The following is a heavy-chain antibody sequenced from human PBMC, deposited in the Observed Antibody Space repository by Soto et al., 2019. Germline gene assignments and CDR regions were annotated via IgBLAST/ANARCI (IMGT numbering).Heavy chain of an antibody. CDR3: AKETGYSYGFQPNALDV. Sequence: GGSLRLSCAGSGFTFSRYAMNWVRQAPGTGLEWVSIISSRGDRTSYAESVKGRFTISRDDSKNTLFLHMNSLGAEDTAVYYCAKETGYSYGFQPNALDVWGQGTTVTVSS. CDR1: GFTFSRYA. D-gene: IGHD5-18*01. J-gene: IGHJ6*02. CDR2: ISSRGDRT. V-gene: IGHV3-23*01.